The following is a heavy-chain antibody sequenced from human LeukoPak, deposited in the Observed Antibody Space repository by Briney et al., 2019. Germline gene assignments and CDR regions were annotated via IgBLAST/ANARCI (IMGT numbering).Heavy chain of an antibody. J-gene: IGHJ4*02. CDR1: GYTFTTYG. CDR3: ARLPLREWEPRFADY. D-gene: IGHD1-26*01. CDR2: ISAYDGNT. Sequence: ASVKVSCKASGYTFTTYGLSWVRQAPGQGLEWMGWISAYDGNTNYAQKLQGRVTMTTDTSTSTAYMDLRSLRSDDTAVYYCARLPLREWEPRFADYWGQGTLVTVSS. V-gene: IGHV1-18*01.